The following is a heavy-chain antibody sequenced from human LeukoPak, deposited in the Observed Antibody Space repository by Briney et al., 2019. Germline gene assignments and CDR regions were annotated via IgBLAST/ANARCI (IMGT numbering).Heavy chain of an antibody. D-gene: IGHD3-16*02. CDR3: ARRYMATSAEDFDY. Sequence: PGGSLRLSCAASGFTFNYYGMHWVRQAPGKGLEWVAFIRYDGNDKFYADSVKGRFTISRDTSRNTLYLQMNRLRADDTAVYYCARRYMATSAEDFDYWGQGTLVTVSS. J-gene: IGHJ4*02. V-gene: IGHV3-30*02. CDR2: IRYDGNDK. CDR1: GFTFNYYG.